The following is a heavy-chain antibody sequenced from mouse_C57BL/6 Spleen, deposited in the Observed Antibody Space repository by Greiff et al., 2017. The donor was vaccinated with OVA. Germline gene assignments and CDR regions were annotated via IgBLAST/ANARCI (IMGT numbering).Heavy chain of an antibody. Sequence: VQLQQPGAELVMPGASVKLSCKASGYTFTSYWMHWVKQRPGQGLEWIGEIDPSDSYTNYNQKFKGKSTLTVDKSSSTAYMQLSSLTSEDSAVYYCARRGLREVAYWGQGTLVTVSA. J-gene: IGHJ3*01. CDR3: ARRGLREVAY. V-gene: IGHV1-69*01. CDR2: IDPSDSYT. CDR1: GYTFTSYW. D-gene: IGHD3-1*01.